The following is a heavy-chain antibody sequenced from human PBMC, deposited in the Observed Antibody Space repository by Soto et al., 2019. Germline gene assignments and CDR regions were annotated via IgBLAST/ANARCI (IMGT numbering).Heavy chain of an antibody. Sequence: EVQLVESGGGLVQPGGSLRLSCAASGFTVSSHYMNWVRQAPGKGLEWVSVIYSGGSTYYADSVKGRFTISRDNSKNTLYLRMNSLRAEDTAVYYCADLYGVDVWGQGTTVTVSS. CDR1: GFTVSSHY. J-gene: IGHJ6*02. CDR2: IYSGGST. CDR3: ADLYGVDV. V-gene: IGHV3-66*01.